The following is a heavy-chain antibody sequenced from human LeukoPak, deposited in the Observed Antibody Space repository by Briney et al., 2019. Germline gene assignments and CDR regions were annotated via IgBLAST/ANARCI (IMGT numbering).Heavy chain of an antibody. CDR3: ARGCSYNWNCRLREPFDY. J-gene: IGHJ4*02. Sequence: SETLSLTCAVYGGSFSGYYWSWIRQPPGKGLEWIGEINHSGSTNYNPSLKSRVTISVDTSKNQFSLKLSSVTAADTAVYYCARGCSYNWNCRLREPFDYWGQGTLVTVSS. V-gene: IGHV4-34*01. D-gene: IGHD1-7*01. CDR2: INHSGST. CDR1: GGSFSGYY.